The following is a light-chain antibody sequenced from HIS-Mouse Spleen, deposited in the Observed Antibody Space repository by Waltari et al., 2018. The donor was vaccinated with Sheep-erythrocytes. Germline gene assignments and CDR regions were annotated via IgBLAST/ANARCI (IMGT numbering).Light chain of an antibody. CDR2: DVS. CDR1: SSAVGGYNH. CDR3: CSYAGSYNHV. V-gene: IGLV2-11*01. Sequence: QSALTQPRSVSGSPGQSVTISCTGTSSAVGGYNHVSWYQQHPGKAPKLMIYDVSKRPSGVSDRFSGSKSGNTASLTISGLQAEDEADYYCCSYAGSYNHVFATGTKVTVL. J-gene: IGLJ1*01.